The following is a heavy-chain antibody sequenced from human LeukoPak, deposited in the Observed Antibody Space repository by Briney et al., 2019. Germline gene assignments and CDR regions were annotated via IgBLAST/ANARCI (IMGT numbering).Heavy chain of an antibody. D-gene: IGHD3-22*01. Sequence: QPGGSLRLSCAASGFTFSSYAMSWVRQAPGKGLEWVSAISGSGGSTYYADSVKGRFTISSDNSKNTLYLQMNSLRAEDTAVYYCAKADTYYYDSSGPLADYWGQGTLVTVSS. CDR2: ISGSGGST. CDR3: AKADTYYYDSSGPLADY. V-gene: IGHV3-23*01. CDR1: GFTFSSYA. J-gene: IGHJ4*02.